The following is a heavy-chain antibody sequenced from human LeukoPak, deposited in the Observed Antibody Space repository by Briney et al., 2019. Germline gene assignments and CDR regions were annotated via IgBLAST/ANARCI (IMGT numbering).Heavy chain of an antibody. V-gene: IGHV4-28*05. CDR2: IYYSGSI. Sequence: SETLSLTCAVSGYSISSSNWWGWIRQPPGKGLEWIGYIYYSGSIYYNPSLKSRVTMSVDTSKNQFSLKLTSVTAADTAVYYCATKGPRRGYFDYWGQGTLVAVSS. J-gene: IGHJ4*02. CDR1: GYSISSSNW. CDR3: ATKGPRRGYFDY.